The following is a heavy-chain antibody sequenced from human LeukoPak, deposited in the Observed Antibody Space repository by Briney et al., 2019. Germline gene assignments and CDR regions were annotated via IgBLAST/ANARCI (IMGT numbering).Heavy chain of an antibody. CDR2: IKQEGSEK. CDR1: GFTFSSYW. J-gene: IGHJ4*02. Sequence: PGGSLRLSCAASGFTFSSYWMSWVRQAPGKGLEWVANIKQEGSEKYYVDSVKGRFTISSDNAKNSLYLQMNSLRAEDTAVYYCARVVYFYLYYFDYWGQGTLVTVSS. V-gene: IGHV3-7*01. D-gene: IGHD2/OR15-2a*01. CDR3: ARVVYFYLYYFDY.